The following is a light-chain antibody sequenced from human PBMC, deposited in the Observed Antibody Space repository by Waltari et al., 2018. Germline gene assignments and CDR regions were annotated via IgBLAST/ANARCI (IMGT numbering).Light chain of an antibody. CDR2: GAS. J-gene: IGKJ2*01. Sequence: EIVMTQSPDTLSVSPGERATLSCRASQSVTTNLAWYQRKPGQAPRLLLYGASTRATGIPARFSGSGSGTDFTLTISSLQSEDFAVYYCQQYFDWPMYTFAQGTKLEIK. CDR3: QQYFDWPMYT. CDR1: QSVTTN. V-gene: IGKV3-15*01.